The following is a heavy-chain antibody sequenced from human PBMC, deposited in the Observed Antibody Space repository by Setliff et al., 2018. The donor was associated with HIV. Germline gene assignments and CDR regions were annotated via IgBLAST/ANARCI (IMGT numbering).Heavy chain of an antibody. CDR2: IHYSGST. Sequence: PSETLSLTCTVSGGSISSSTYYWGWIRQSPGKGLQWIGSIHYSGSTYYNPSLESRVTISVDTSENQFSLKLSSVTAGDTAVYYCASRGYDFLGYFQHWGQGTRVTVS. V-gene: IGHV4-39*01. CDR3: ASRGYDFLGYFQH. J-gene: IGHJ1*01. CDR1: GGSISSSTYY. D-gene: IGHD5-12*01.